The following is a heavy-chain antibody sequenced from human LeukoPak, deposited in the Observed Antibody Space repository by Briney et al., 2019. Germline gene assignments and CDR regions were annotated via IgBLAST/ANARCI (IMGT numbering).Heavy chain of an antibody. V-gene: IGHV4-59*02. CDR1: SASVSSYY. CDR3: ARGGAGPLRD. J-gene: IGHJ4*02. Sequence: MASETLSLTCTVSSASVSSYYWSWVRQPPGGGLEWIGYISNSGSPSYNPSFKSRVTFSADTSKNHLSLKLNSVTPADTAVYFCARGGAGPLRDWGQGTLVTVSS. D-gene: IGHD3-16*01. CDR2: ISNSGSP.